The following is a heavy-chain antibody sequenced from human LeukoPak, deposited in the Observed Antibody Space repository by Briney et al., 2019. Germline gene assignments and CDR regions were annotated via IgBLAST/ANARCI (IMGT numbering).Heavy chain of an antibody. CDR3: AKDSWSGTEYFDY. CDR1: GGSLSSSTYY. Sequence: SETLSLACTVSGGSLSSSTYYWGWIRHPPGKGLEWGGSIYYSGTTYYSPSHRSRVNISVDPSNSQFSLKASAVTAADTCVYYCAKDSWSGTEYFDYWGQGTLATVSS. D-gene: IGHD3-3*01. V-gene: IGHV4-39*02. CDR2: IYYSGTT. J-gene: IGHJ4*02.